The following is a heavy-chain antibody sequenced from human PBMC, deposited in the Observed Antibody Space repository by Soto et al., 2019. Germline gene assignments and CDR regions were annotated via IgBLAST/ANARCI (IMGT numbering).Heavy chain of an antibody. CDR1: NGSFSDYF. V-gene: IGHV4-34*01. D-gene: IGHD6-19*01. CDR2: IKESGFA. Sequence: RSLTCGVYNGSFSDYFWNWIRQPPGKGLEWIGEIKESGFATYNPSLKRRVTMSVDTANNQFSLKVTSVTAADTAVYYCARGKSSGPLYYFDTWGQGTLVTVSS. J-gene: IGHJ4*02. CDR3: ARGKSSGPLYYFDT.